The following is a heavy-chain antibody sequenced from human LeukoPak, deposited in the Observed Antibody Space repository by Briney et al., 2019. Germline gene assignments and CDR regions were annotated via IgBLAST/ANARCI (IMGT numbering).Heavy chain of an antibody. Sequence: KPSETLSLTCTVSADSLSSGGHYWAWIRQLPGKGLESIGFTHHSGSSRHTPSLKDRVAISVDASRKQFALRLSSVTAADTAIYYCARGGNRFGGFYFDYWGQGIQVIVSS. CDR2: THHSGSS. CDR3: ARGGNRFGGFYFDY. V-gene: IGHV4-31*03. J-gene: IGHJ4*02. D-gene: IGHD3-10*01. CDR1: ADSLSSGGHY.